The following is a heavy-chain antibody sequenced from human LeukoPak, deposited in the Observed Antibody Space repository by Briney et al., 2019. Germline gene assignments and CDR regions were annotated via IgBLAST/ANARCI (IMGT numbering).Heavy chain of an antibody. D-gene: IGHD2-21*02. Sequence: AAVKVACKASGYTFTSYGIGWLRQAPGQGRDGMGCISAYNGNTNYAQKLQGRVTMTTDTSTSTAYITLTSLRSDDTAVYYCARAPILFAYCGGDCYWYWGQGTLVTVSS. CDR1: GYTFTSYG. J-gene: IGHJ4*02. CDR3: ARAPILFAYCGGDCYWY. CDR2: ISAYNGNT. V-gene: IGHV1-18*04.